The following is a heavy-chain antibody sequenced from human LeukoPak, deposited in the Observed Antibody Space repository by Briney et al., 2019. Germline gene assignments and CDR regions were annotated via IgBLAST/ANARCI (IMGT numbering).Heavy chain of an antibody. J-gene: IGHJ5*02. D-gene: IGHD6-6*01. CDR3: ASLSLAARHNNWFDP. CDR1: GGSFSGYY. Sequence: PSETLSLTCADYGGSFSGYYWSWIRQPPGKGLEWIGEINHSGSTNYNPSLTSRGTISVDTYKNQCSLTLNSVPAADTAVYYCASLSLAARHNNWFDPWGQGTLVTVSS. CDR2: INHSGST. V-gene: IGHV4-34*01.